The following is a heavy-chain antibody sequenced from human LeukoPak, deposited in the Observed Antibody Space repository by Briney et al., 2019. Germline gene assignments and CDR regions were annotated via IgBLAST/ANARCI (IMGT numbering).Heavy chain of an antibody. D-gene: IGHD2-2*02. CDR3: ASSGIVVVPAAIRHNWFDP. CDR2: IYYSGNT. V-gene: IGHV4-59*12. CDR1: GGSISSYY. Sequence: SETLSLTCTVSGGSISSYYWSWIRQPPGKGLEWIGYIYYSGNTNYNPSLKSRVTISVDTSKNQFSLKLSSVTAADTAVYYCASSGIVVVPAAIRHNWFDPWGQGTLVTVSS. J-gene: IGHJ5*02.